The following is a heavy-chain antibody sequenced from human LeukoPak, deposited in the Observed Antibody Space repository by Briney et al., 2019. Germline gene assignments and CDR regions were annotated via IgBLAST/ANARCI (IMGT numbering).Heavy chain of an antibody. CDR1: GFSFSTYS. J-gene: IGHJ2*01. Sequence: GGSLRLSCAASGFSFSTYSMNWVRQAPGEGLEWLSYISGDSNTIYYADSVKGRFTISRDNAKTSLCLQMNTLRDDDTAVYYCARDRAAPTWFFDLWGRGTLVLVSS. CDR2: ISGDSNTI. V-gene: IGHV3-48*02. D-gene: IGHD2-15*01. CDR3: ARDRAAPTWFFDL.